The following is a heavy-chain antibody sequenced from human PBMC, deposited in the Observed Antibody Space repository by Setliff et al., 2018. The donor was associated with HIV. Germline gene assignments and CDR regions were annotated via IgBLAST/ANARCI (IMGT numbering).Heavy chain of an antibody. V-gene: IGHV4-39*01. Sequence: SETLSLTCSVSGDSITSSSSSHYWGWIRQPPGKGLEWIGSIYYSGSTYYNPSIQSRVTISVHTSKNHFSLKLSSVTAADTALYYCARHAPSGELYYFDYWGQGTLVTVSS. J-gene: IGHJ4*02. CDR3: ARHAPSGELYYFDY. CDR2: IYYSGST. D-gene: IGHD3-10*01. CDR1: GDSITSSSSSHY.